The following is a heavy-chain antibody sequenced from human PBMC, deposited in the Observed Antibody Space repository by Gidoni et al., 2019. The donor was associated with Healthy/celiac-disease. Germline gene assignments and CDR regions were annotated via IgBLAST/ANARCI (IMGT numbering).Heavy chain of an antibody. D-gene: IGHD6-19*01. CDR3: AKPEGIAVADTRPPLHDWFDP. CDR1: GFTFSSYA. Sequence: EVQLLESGGGLVQPGGSLRLSCAASGFTFSSYAMRWVRPAPGKGLEWVSAIRGSGGSTYYADSVKGRFTISRENSKNTLYLQMNSLRAEDTAVYYCAKPEGIAVADTRPPLHDWFDPWGQGTLVTVSS. CDR2: IRGSGGST. J-gene: IGHJ5*02. V-gene: IGHV3-23*01.